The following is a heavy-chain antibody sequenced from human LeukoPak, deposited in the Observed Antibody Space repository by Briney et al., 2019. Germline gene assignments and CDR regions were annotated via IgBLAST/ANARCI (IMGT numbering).Heavy chain of an antibody. V-gene: IGHV3-7*03. J-gene: IGHJ4*02. CDR2: IKQDGSDK. Sequence: PGGSLRLSCGASGFTFSTYWMSWVRQAPGKGLEWVANIKQDGSDKHYVDSVKGRFTISRDNAKNSLYLQTNSLTAEDTAVYYCAKDDAWLRFGEWSQGTLVTVSS. CDR1: GFTFSTYW. D-gene: IGHD3-10*01. CDR3: AKDDAWLRFGE.